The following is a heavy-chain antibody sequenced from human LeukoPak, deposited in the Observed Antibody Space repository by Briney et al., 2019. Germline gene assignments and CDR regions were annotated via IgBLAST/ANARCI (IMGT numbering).Heavy chain of an antibody. V-gene: IGHV3-23*01. CDR3: AKDARRSSGWYFFDH. J-gene: IGHJ4*02. CDR1: GFTFSSYA. D-gene: IGHD6-19*01. Sequence: PGGPLRLSCAASGFTFSSYAMSWVRQAPGKGLEWVSVISDSGDTTYYADSVKGRFTISRDNSKNTLYLQMNSLRAEDTALYYCAKDARRSSGWYFFDHWGQGTLVTVSS. CDR2: ISDSGDTT.